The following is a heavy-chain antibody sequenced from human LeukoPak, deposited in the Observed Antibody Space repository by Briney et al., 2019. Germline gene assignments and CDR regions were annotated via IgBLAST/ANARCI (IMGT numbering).Heavy chain of an antibody. D-gene: IGHD2-2*01. CDR3: ARGFRRVSCSSTSCYSTYPFY. CDR2: MNPNSGNT. CDR1: GYTFTSYD. Sequence: ASVTVSCTASGYTFTSYDINWVRQAPGQGLEWMGWMNPNSGNTGYAQKFQGRVTMTRNTSISTAYMELSSLRSEDTAVYYCARGFRRVSCSSTSCYSTYPFYWGQGTLVTVSS. J-gene: IGHJ4*02. V-gene: IGHV1-8*01.